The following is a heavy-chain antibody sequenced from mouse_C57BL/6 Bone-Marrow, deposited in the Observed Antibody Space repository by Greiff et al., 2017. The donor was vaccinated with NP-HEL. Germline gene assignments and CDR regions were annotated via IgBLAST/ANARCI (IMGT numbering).Heavy chain of an antibody. CDR1: GYTFTSYW. CDR2: IDPSDSYT. V-gene: IGHV1-69*01. D-gene: IGHD2-3*01. CDR3: ARQGWLLPWFAY. J-gene: IGHJ3*01. Sequence: QVQLQQPGAELVMPGASVKLSCKASGYTFTSYWMHWVKQRPGQGLEWIGEIDPSDSYTNYNQKFKGKSTLTVDKSSSTAYMQLSSLTSEDSAVYYCARQGWLLPWFAYWGQGTLVTVSA.